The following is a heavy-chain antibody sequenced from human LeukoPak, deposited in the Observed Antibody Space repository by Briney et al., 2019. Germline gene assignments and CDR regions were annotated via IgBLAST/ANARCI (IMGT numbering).Heavy chain of an antibody. D-gene: IGHD3-3*01. CDR3: ARVLLSNYDLWSGYYGSFDY. CDR2: IKQDGSEK. J-gene: IGHJ4*02. CDR1: GFTFSSYW. Sequence: GGSLRLSCAASGFTFSSYWMSWVRQAPGKGLEWVANIKQDGSEKYCVDSVKGRFTISRDNAKNSLYLQMNSLRAEDTAVYYCARVLLSNYDLWSGYYGSFDYWGQGTLVTVSS. V-gene: IGHV3-7*01.